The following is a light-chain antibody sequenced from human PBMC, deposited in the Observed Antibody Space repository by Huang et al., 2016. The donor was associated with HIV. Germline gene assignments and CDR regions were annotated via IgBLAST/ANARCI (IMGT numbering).Light chain of an antibody. CDR2: GAS. V-gene: IGKV3-20*01. J-gene: IGKJ4*01. CDR1: QSVSSNY. Sequence: EIVLTQSPGTLSLSPGERATLSCRASQSVSSNYLAWYQQKPGQAPRLVIHGASSRATCIADRFSGSGSGTDFTLTISRLVPNDFALYFCQQYGNSPPTFGGGTKVEIK. CDR3: QQYGNSPPT.